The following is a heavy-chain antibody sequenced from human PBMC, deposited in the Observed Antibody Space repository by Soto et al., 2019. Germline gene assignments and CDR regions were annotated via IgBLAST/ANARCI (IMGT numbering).Heavy chain of an antibody. Sequence: EVQLVESGGGLVQPGGSLRLSCSASGFTFSSYAMHWVRQAPGKGLEYVSGISSNGGSTYYGVSVKGRFTISRDNSQNTLYLQMSRLRGEDTAVYYCVKNRGSWYGPSDYWGQGTLVTVSS. CDR2: ISSNGGST. V-gene: IGHV3-64D*06. D-gene: IGHD6-13*01. J-gene: IGHJ4*02. CDR3: VKNRGSWYGPSDY. CDR1: GFTFSSYA.